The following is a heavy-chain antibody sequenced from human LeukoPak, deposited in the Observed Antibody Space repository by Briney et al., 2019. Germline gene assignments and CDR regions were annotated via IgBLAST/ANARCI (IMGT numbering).Heavy chain of an antibody. CDR2: IYTSGST. CDR1: GGSISSSSYF. Sequence: ASETLSLTCTVSGGSISSSSYFWGWIRQPPGKGLEWIGRIYTSGSTNYNPSLKSRVTMSVDTSKNQFSLKLSSVTAADTAVYYCARSYYDFWSGWFDPWGQGTLVTVSS. CDR3: ARSYYDFWSGWFDP. J-gene: IGHJ5*02. V-gene: IGHV4-39*07. D-gene: IGHD3-3*01.